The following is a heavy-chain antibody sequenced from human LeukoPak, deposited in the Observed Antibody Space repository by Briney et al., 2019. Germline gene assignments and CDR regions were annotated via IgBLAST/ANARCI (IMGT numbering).Heavy chain of an antibody. Sequence: SETLSLTCTVSGDSINPYYWSWIRQPPGKGLEWIGHIYYSGSTNYNPSLKSRVTISVDTSKNQFSLKLSSVTAADTAVYYCARDAFGYCSSTSCSNYYYYYMDVWGKGTTVTVSS. J-gene: IGHJ6*03. CDR1: GDSINPYY. CDR2: IYYSGST. V-gene: IGHV4-59*01. D-gene: IGHD2-2*01. CDR3: ARDAFGYCSSTSCSNYYYYYMDV.